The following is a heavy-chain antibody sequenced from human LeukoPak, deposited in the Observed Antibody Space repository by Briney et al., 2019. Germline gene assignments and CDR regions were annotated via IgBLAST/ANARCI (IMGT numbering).Heavy chain of an antibody. CDR2: ISGSGGST. D-gene: IGHD6-19*01. CDR1: GLTFSSYA. Sequence: HSGGSLRLSCAASGLTFSSYAMSWVRQAPGKGLEWVSAISGSGGSTYYADSVKGRFTISRDNAKNTLYLQMNSLRAEDTAVYYCAKDGLGFPGIAVAGVLFGGFDYWGQGTLVTVSS. V-gene: IGHV3-23*01. CDR3: AKDGLGFPGIAVAGVLFGGFDY. J-gene: IGHJ4*02.